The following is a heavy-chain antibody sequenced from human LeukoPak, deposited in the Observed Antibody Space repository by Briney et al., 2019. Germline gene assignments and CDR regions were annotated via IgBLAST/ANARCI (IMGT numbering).Heavy chain of an antibody. CDR3: ARCDSYYDTSGYPCDY. CDR1: GFTFSSFS. D-gene: IGHD3-22*01. V-gene: IGHV3-48*04. Sequence: GGSLRLSCAASGFTFSSFSMSWVRQVPGKGLEWVSLISSSSTIYYTDSVTGRFTISRDNAKNSLYLQMDSLRAEDTAVYYCARCDSYYDTSGYPCDYWGQGTLVTVSS. CDR2: ISSSSTI. J-gene: IGHJ4*02.